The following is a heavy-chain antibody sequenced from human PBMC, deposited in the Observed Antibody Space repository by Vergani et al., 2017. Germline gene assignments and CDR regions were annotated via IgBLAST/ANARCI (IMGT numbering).Heavy chain of an antibody. CDR1: GFTFSSYG. J-gene: IGHJ4*02. CDR3: TAYDSSGYDY. V-gene: IGHV3-72*01. CDR2: TRNKANSYTT. D-gene: IGHD3-22*01. Sequence: VQLVESGGGVVQPGRSLRLSCAASGFTFSSYGMHWVRQAPGKGLEWVGRTRNKANSYTTEYAASVKGRFTISRDDSKNSLYLQMNSLKTEDTAVYYCTAYDSSGYDYWGQGTLVTVSS.